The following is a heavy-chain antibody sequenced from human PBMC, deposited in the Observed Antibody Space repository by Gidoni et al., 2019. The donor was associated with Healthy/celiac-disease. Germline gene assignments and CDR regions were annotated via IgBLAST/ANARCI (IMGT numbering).Heavy chain of an antibody. CDR1: GYSFASYC. CDR3: ARHSTEGSPEDY. Sequence: DVQRVQSGPEVNKPGESLRLSYKGSGYSFASYCSSWVRQMPGTGLEWMGRIDPSYSYTNYSPSFQGHVNISADKAISTAYLQWSSLKASDTAMYYCARHSTEGSPEDYWGQGTLVTVSS. V-gene: IGHV5-10-1*03. D-gene: IGHD2-15*01. CDR2: IDPSYSYT. J-gene: IGHJ4*02.